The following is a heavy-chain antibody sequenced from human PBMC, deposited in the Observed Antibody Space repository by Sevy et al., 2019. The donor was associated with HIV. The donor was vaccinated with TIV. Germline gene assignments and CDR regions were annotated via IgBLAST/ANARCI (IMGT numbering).Heavy chain of an antibody. D-gene: IGHD3-10*01. J-gene: IGHJ3*01. Sequence: GGSLRLSCAASGFTFSSYAMHWVRQAPGKGLEWVAVISYDGSNKYYADSVKGRFTITRDNSKNTLFLQMNSLRAEDTAFYYCVRETTMLPRGAFDFWGQGTMATVSS. CDR1: GFTFSSYA. V-gene: IGHV3-30-3*01. CDR3: VRETTMLPRGAFDF. CDR2: ISYDGSNK.